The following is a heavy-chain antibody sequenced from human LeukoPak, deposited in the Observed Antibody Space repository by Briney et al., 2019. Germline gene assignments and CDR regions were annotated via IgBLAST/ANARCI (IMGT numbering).Heavy chain of an antibody. CDR2: LKRKTDGGTT. CDR3: TTDRGITDLGLFGY. Sequence: SGESLRLSCAASGFTFSNAWMSWVRQAPGKGLEWVGRLKRKTDGGTTDYAAPVKGRFTISRDDSKNTLFLQMNSLKTEDTAVYFCTTDRGITDLGLFGYWGQGTLVTVSS. V-gene: IGHV3-15*01. J-gene: IGHJ4*02. D-gene: IGHD1-14*01. CDR1: GFTFSNAW.